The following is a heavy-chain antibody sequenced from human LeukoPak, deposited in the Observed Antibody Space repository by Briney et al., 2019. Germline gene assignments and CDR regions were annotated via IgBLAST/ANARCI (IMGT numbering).Heavy chain of an antibody. CDR1: GYTFTSNY. V-gene: IGHV1-46*01. Sequence: GASVKVSCKASGYTFTSNYIHWVRQAPGQGLEWMGMIYPRDGSTSYAQKFQGRVTVTRDTSTSTVHMELSGLRSEDTAVYYFARDQEGFDYWRQGTLVTVSS. CDR2: IYPRDGST. CDR3: ARDQEGFDY. J-gene: IGHJ4*02.